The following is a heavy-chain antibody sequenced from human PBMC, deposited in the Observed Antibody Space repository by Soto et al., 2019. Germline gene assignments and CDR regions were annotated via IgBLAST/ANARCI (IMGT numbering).Heavy chain of an antibody. V-gene: IGHV3-23*01. J-gene: IGHJ4*02. CDR3: AKFDEPQYPYYYDY. CDR2: ISGSGGST. CDR1: GFSFSSYA. D-gene: IGHD2-2*02. Sequence: PGGSLRLSCAASGFSFSSYAMSWVRQAPGKGLEWVSAISGSGGSTYYADSVKGRFTISRDNSKNTLYLQMNSLRAEDTAVYYCAKFDEPQYPYYYDYWGQGTLVTVSS.